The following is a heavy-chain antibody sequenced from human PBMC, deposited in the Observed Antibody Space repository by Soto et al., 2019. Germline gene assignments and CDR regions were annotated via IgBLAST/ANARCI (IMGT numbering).Heavy chain of an antibody. CDR1: GGSFSGYY. CDR2: INHSGST. D-gene: IGHD3-16*02. Sequence: PSETLSLTCAVYGGSFSGYYWSWIRQPPGKGLEWIGEINHSGSTNYNPSLKSRVTISVDTSKNQFSLKLSSVTAADTAVYYCARPTWLGELSLPTPRHYFDYWGQGTLVTVSS. J-gene: IGHJ4*02. V-gene: IGHV4-34*01. CDR3: ARPTWLGELSLPTPRHYFDY.